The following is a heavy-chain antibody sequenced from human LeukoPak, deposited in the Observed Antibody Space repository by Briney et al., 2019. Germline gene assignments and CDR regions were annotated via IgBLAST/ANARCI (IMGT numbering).Heavy chain of an antibody. V-gene: IGHV3-23*01. CDR1: GFTFSSYA. Sequence: GGSLRLSCAASGFTFSSYAMSWVRQAPGKGLEWVSAISGSGGSTYYADSVKGRFTISRDNSKNTLYLQMNSLRAEDTAVYYCAKDRGSSWSPRGVFDYWGQGTLVTVSS. CDR2: ISGSGGST. D-gene: IGHD6-13*01. J-gene: IGHJ4*02. CDR3: AKDRGSSWSPRGVFDY.